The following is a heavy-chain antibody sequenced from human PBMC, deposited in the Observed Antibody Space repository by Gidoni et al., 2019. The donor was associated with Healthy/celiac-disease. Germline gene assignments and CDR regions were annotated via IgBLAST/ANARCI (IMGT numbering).Heavy chain of an antibody. CDR1: GGSISSYY. V-gene: IGHV4-59*08. J-gene: IGHJ5*02. Sequence: QAQLQESGPGLVKPSETLSLTCTVSGGSISSYYWSWIRPPPGKGLGWIGYMYCSGSTNYNPSLKGRVTIAGDTSKNQFSMKLSSVTAADTAVYYWARHTRGRRIAAGGGGGFDPWGQGTLVTVSS. CDR2: MYCSGST. D-gene: IGHD6-6*01. CDR3: ARHTRGRRIAAGGGGGFDP.